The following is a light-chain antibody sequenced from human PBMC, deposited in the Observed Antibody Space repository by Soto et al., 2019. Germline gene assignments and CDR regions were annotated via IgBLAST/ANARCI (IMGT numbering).Light chain of an antibody. CDR3: QQYRSSPLYS. J-gene: IGKJ2*03. CDR1: QSVDSIY. CDR2: CAS. V-gene: IGKV3-20*01. Sequence: VLTQAPGTLSFARGDRAGLSWTASQSVDSIYLAWYQQKPGQAPMLLIFCASRRATGIPYRFSGSGSGTDFTLTISRLEPEDFAVYYCQQYRSSPLYSVGPVTQVDIK.